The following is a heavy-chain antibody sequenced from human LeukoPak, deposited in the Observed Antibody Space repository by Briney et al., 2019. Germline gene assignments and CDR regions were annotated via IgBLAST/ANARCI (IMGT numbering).Heavy chain of an antibody. CDR1: GYTLTELS. Sequence: GASVKVSCRVSGYTLTELSMHWVRQAPGKGLEWMGGFDPEDGETIYAQKFQGRVTMTEDTSTDTAYMELSSLRSEDTAVYYCATLYDSSGYYYKGAFDIWGQGTMVTVSS. V-gene: IGHV1-24*01. D-gene: IGHD3-22*01. J-gene: IGHJ3*02. CDR2: FDPEDGET. CDR3: ATLYDSSGYYYKGAFDI.